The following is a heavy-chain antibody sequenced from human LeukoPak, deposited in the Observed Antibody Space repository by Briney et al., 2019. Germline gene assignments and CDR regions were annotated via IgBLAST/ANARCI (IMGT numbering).Heavy chain of an antibody. CDR3: ARSWRGGAYFDY. D-gene: IGHD3-3*01. CDR1: GYKFTNHW. J-gene: IGHJ4*02. CDR2: IYPGDSDT. V-gene: IGHV5-51*01. Sequence: GESLKISCKGSGYKFTNHWIVWVRQMPGKGLECMGVIYPGDSDTTYSPSFKGQVTISADKSINTAYLQWSSLKASDTAMYYCARSWRGGAYFDYWAQGTLVTVSS.